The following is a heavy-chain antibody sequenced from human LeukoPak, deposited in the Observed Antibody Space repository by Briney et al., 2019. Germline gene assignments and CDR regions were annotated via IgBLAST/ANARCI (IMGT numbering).Heavy chain of an antibody. CDR1: GFTFSNSN. V-gene: IGHV3-21*01. D-gene: IGHD6-6*01. CDR3: ARDKVPRYYYYGMDV. Sequence: PGGSLRLSCAASGFTFSNSNMNWIRQAPGKGLEWVSSLIGSTSSIYYADSVKGRFTISSDNAKNSLYLQMNSLRAEDTAVYYCARDKVPRYYYYGMDVWGQGTTVTVSS. J-gene: IGHJ6*02. CDR2: LIGSTSSI.